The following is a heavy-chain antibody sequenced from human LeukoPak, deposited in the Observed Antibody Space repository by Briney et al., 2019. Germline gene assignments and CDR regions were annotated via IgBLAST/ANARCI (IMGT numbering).Heavy chain of an antibody. D-gene: IGHD6-13*01. CDR1: GGSISSYY. Sequence: SETLSLTCTVSGGSISSYYWSWIRQPPGKGLEWIGYIYYSGSTNYNPSLKSRVTISVDTSKNQFSLKLSSVTAADTAVYYCARLIAAASINGDYWGQGTLVTVSS. V-gene: IGHV4-59*01. CDR2: IYYSGST. J-gene: IGHJ4*02. CDR3: ARLIAAASINGDY.